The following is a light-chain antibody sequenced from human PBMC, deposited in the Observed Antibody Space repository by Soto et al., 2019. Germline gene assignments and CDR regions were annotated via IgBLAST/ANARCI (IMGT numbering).Light chain of an antibody. CDR3: QKFSAVPT. V-gene: IGKV1-27*01. CDR2: AAS. J-gene: IGKJ4*01. Sequence: DIQMTQSPSSLSASVGDRVTITCRASQAIYNYLAWYQQKPGKVPTLLISAASTLQSGVPSRFSGSGSGTDFTLTISSLQPEDVATYYCQKFSAVPTFGGGSKVEI. CDR1: QAIYNY.